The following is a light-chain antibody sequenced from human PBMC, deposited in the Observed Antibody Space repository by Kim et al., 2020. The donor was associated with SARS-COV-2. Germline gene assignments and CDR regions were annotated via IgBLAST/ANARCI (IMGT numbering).Light chain of an antibody. CDR2: DVN. J-gene: IGLJ1*01. CDR3: CSYAGSNTWV. Sequence: GQSGAISCTGTSSDVGIDNYVSWYQQHPGKAPKFMIYDVNKRPSGVPDRFSGSKSGNTASLTISGLQAEDEADYYCCSYAGSNTWVFGTGTKVTVL. V-gene: IGLV2-11*03. CDR1: SSDVGIDNY.